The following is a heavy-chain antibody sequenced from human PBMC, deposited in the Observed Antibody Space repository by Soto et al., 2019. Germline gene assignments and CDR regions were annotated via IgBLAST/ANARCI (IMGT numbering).Heavy chain of an antibody. J-gene: IGHJ5*02. CDR1: GDSVSSNDAV. D-gene: IGHD6-6*01. CDR2: TYYRSIWQT. CDR3: ARLVGNSWLEH. V-gene: IGHV6-1*01. Sequence: QVQLQQSGPGMVKPSQTLSLTCAISGDSVSSNDAVCNWIRQSPSRGLEWLGRTYYRSIWQTEYAVSAKARITINPQASNAQFSLQLNSVTPENTVMYYCARLVGNSWLEHWGQGTQVTVSA.